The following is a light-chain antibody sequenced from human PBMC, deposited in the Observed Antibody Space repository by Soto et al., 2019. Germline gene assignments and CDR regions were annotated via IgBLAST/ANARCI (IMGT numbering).Light chain of an antibody. Sequence: QSVLTQPASVSGSPGQSITISCTGTSSDVGSYNLVSWYQQYPGKAPKLMIYEVTKRPSGVSDRFSGSKSGNTASLTISGLQAEDEADYCCCSYAGGVIFGGGTKLTVL. V-gene: IGLV2-23*02. CDR2: EVT. CDR3: CSYAGGVI. J-gene: IGLJ2*01. CDR1: SSDVGSYNL.